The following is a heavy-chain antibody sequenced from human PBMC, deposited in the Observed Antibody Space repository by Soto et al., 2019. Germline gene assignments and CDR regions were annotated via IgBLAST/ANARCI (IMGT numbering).Heavy chain of an antibody. V-gene: IGHV3-30*18. CDR1: GFTFSSYG. CDR2: ISYDGSNK. D-gene: IGHD5-12*01. Sequence: LRLSCAASGFTFSSYGMHWVRQAPGKGLEWVAVISYDGSNKYYADSVKGRFTISRDNSKNTLYLQMNSLRAEDTAVYYCAKDRTGEMATTEPPIFDYWGQGTLVTVSS. CDR3: AKDRTGEMATTEPPIFDY. J-gene: IGHJ4*02.